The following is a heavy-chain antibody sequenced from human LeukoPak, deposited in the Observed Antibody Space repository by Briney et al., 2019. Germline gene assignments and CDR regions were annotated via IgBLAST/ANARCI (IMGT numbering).Heavy chain of an antibody. D-gene: IGHD3-9*01. CDR2: IYYSGST. Sequence: SETLSLTCTVSGGSISSSSYYWGWIRQPPGKGLEWIGSIYYSGSTYYSPSLKSRVTISVDTSKNQFSLKLSSVTAADTAVYYCARHGSVAYYDILTGYGARGYFDYWGQGTLVTVSS. CDR1: GGSISSSSYY. CDR3: ARHGSVAYYDILTGYGARGYFDY. V-gene: IGHV4-39*01. J-gene: IGHJ4*02.